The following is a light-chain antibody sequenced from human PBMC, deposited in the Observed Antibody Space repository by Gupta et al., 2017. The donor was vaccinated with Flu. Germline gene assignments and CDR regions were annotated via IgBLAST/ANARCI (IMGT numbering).Light chain of an antibody. Sequence: VTISCFGSNSNIGKNIANWYRQDPGTAHKLLIYSNNKRRSGVPDRFSGSKSGASASLAISGLQSEDEADYYCAAWDDSMNGRYVFGTGTRVTVL. CDR1: NSNIGKNI. CDR3: AAWDDSMNGRYV. J-gene: IGLJ1*01. V-gene: IGLV1-44*01. CDR2: SNN.